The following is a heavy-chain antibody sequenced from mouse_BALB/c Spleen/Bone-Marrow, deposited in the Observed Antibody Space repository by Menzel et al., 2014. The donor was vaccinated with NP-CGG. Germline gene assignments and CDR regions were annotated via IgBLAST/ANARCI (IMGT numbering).Heavy chain of an antibody. Sequence: EVQRVESGPDLVKPSQSLSLTCTVTGYSINSGYTWHWIRQFPGNTLEWMGYIHYSGTTNYNPSLKSRISITRDTSKNQFFLQLNSVTTEDTATYYCAITTVVNAMDYWGQGTSVTVSS. CDR2: IHYSGTT. J-gene: IGHJ4*01. CDR1: GYSINSGYT. D-gene: IGHD1-1*01. V-gene: IGHV3-1*02. CDR3: AITTVVNAMDY.